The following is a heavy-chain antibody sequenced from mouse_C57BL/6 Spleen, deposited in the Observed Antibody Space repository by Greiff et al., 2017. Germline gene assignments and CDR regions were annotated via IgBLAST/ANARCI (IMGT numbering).Heavy chain of an antibody. CDR2: INPSSGYT. CDR1: GYTFTSYW. D-gene: IGHD2-4*01. V-gene: IGHV1-7*01. CDR3: ARRRGYDYDFAMDY. J-gene: IGHJ4*01. Sequence: VQLQQSGAELAKPGASVKLSCKASGYTFTSYWMHWVKQRPGQGLEWIGYINPSSGYTKYNQKFKDKAPLTADKSSSTAYMQLSSLTYEDSAVYYCARRRGYDYDFAMDYWGQGTSVTVSS.